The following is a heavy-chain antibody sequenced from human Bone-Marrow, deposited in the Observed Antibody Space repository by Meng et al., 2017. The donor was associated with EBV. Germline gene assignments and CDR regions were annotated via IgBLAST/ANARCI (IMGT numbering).Heavy chain of an antibody. CDR3: ARDILYDYVWGSYRLDP. V-gene: IGHV7-4-1*02. CDR1: GYTFTSYA. J-gene: IGHJ5*02. Sequence: QVPLVQSGLEWKKPGASVKVSCKASGYTFTSYAMNWVRQAPGQGLEWMGWINTNTGNPTYAQGFTGRFVFSLDTSVSTAYLQISSLKAEDTAVYYCARDILYDYVWGSYRLDPWGQGTLVTVSS. CDR2: INTNTGNP. D-gene: IGHD3-16*02.